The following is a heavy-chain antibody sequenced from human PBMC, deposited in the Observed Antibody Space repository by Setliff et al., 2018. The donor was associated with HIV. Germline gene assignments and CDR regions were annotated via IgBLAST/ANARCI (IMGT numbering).Heavy chain of an antibody. D-gene: IGHD3-3*01. CDR1: GFSISTKA. CDR3: AKGSGKITIYYYYMDV. CDR2: IWYDGSNK. Sequence: PGGSLRLSCAASGFSISTKALHWVRQAPGKGLEWVAVIWYDGSNKYYADSVKGRFTISRDNSKNTLYLQMNSLRADDTAVHYCAKGSGKITIYYYYMDVWGKGTTVTVSS. J-gene: IGHJ6*03. V-gene: IGHV3-33*06.